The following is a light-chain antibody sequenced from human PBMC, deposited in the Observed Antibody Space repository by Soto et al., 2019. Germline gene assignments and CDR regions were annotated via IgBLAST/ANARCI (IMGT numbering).Light chain of an antibody. J-gene: IGKJ4*01. Sequence: DIQMTQSPSSLSASVGDRVTISCRASHNISTSLNWFQQKPGKVPKLLIYTASNLQGGVPSTFSGSGSGTDFTLTISSLQPEDFATYYCQQSNSTPLTFGGGTKVDIK. V-gene: IGKV1-39*01. CDR2: TAS. CDR1: HNISTS. CDR3: QQSNSTPLT.